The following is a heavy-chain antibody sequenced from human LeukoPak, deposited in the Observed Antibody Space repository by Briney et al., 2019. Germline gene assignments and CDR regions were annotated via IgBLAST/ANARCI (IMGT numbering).Heavy chain of an antibody. D-gene: IGHD5-18*01. Sequence: SETLSLTCAVYGGSFSSYYWSWIRQPPGKGLEWIGYIYYSGSTNYNPSLKSRVTISVDTSKNQFSLKLSSVTAADTAVYYCARTQGGYSYGSPNYYFDYWGQGTLVTVSS. CDR2: IYYSGST. J-gene: IGHJ4*02. V-gene: IGHV4-59*08. CDR3: ARTQGGYSYGSPNYYFDY. CDR1: GGSFSSYY.